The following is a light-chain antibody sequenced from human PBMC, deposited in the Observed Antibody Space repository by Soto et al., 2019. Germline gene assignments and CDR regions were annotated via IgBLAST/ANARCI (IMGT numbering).Light chain of an antibody. CDR3: CSYAGSDTLYV. Sequence: QSVLTQPRSVSGSPGQSVTISCTGTSTDVGGYNYVSWYQQHPGKVPKLMLYDVSKRPSGVPDRFSGSKSGNTASLTISGLQAEDEADYYCCSYAGSDTLYVFGSGTKVPVL. V-gene: IGLV2-11*01. J-gene: IGLJ1*01. CDR1: STDVGGYNY. CDR2: DVS.